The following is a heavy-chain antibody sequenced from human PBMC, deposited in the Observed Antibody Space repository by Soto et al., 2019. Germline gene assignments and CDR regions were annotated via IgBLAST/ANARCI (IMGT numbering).Heavy chain of an antibody. CDR2: INHSGST. Sequence: QVQLQQWGAGLLKPSETLSLTCAVYGGSFSGYYWTWIRQPPGTGLEWIGEINHSGSTNYNPSLKDRVPISVATSKNQFSLKLTSVTAADTAVYYCARDKVTGLFDYWGQGTLVTVSS. CDR1: GGSFSGYY. CDR3: ARDKVTGLFDY. D-gene: IGHD2-8*02. V-gene: IGHV4-34*01. J-gene: IGHJ4*02.